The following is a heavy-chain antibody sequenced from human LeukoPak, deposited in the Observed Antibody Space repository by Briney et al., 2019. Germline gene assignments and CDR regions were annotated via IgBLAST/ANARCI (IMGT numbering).Heavy chain of an antibody. D-gene: IGHD3-16*01. J-gene: IGHJ2*01. Sequence: SETLSLTCAVYGGSFSGYYWSWIRQPPGKGLEWIGEINHSGSTNYNPSLKSRATISVDTSKNQFSLKLSSVTAADTAVYYCARGIGFGNFDLWGRGTLVTVSS. CDR3: ARGIGFGNFDL. CDR2: INHSGST. CDR1: GGSFSGYY. V-gene: IGHV4-34*01.